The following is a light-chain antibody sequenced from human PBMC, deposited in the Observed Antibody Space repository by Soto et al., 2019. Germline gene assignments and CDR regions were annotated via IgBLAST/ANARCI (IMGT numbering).Light chain of an antibody. CDR3: QQGDSHPRT. V-gene: IGKV1-39*01. CDR2: AAS. Sequence: DIQLTQSPSSLSASVGDRVTITCRSSQRISTFLNWYQQKPGNAPKLLLYAASILHSGVPSRFSGSGSGTDFTLTISSLQPDDFATYYCQQGDSHPRTFGQGTKVDI. CDR1: QRISTF. J-gene: IGKJ1*01.